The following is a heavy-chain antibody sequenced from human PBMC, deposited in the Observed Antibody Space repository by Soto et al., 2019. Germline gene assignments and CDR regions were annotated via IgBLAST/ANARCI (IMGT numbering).Heavy chain of an antibody. V-gene: IGHV5-51*01. CDR2: IYPGDSDT. CDR1: GYRFTESW. J-gene: IGHJ6*02. D-gene: IGHD3-3*01. Sequence: GESLKISCKTSGYRFTESWIGWVRQKPGKGLEWMGVIYPGDSDTRYSPSFQGQVTISADKSISTAYLQWSSLKASDTAMYYCARLGFDYDSADYYGMDVWGQGTTVTVSS. CDR3: ARLGFDYDSADYYGMDV.